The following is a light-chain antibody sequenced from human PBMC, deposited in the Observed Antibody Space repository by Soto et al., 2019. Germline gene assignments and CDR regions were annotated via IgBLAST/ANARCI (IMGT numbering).Light chain of an antibody. Sequence: EIVLTQSPVTLSLSPGERATLSCRASQSVSSHLTWYQHKPGQAPRLVIYDASSRATGVPARFSGSGSGTDFTLTTSRVEPEDFALYFCQQYDASPITFGRGTRLEIK. CDR3: QQYDASPIT. CDR2: DAS. J-gene: IGKJ5*01. V-gene: IGKV3-11*01. CDR1: QSVSSH.